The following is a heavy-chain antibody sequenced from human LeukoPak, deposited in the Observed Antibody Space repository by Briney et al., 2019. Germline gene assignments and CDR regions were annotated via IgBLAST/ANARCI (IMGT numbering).Heavy chain of an antibody. Sequence: ASVKVSCKTSGYTFTDYYIHWVRRAPGEGPEWMGWINPDSGGTNYAQKFQGRVTMTRDTSISTAYMELTSLTSDDTALYYCARGREVAGTVSYWGQGSLVTVSS. CDR2: INPDSGGT. CDR1: GYTFTDYY. D-gene: IGHD6-19*01. CDR3: ARGREVAGTVSY. V-gene: IGHV1-2*02. J-gene: IGHJ4*02.